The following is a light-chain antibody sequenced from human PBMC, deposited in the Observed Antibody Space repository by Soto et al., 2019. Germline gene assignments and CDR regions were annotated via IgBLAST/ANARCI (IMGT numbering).Light chain of an antibody. CDR2: GAS. Sequence: EIVLTQSPGTLSLSPGERATLSCRASQSVSSNHLAWYQQKPGQAPRLVIYGASSRATGIPDRFSGSGSGTDFTLTISRLEREDFAVYYCQQYGSSPGTFGQGTKVEIK. CDR1: QSVSSNH. J-gene: IGKJ1*01. CDR3: QQYGSSPGT. V-gene: IGKV3-20*01.